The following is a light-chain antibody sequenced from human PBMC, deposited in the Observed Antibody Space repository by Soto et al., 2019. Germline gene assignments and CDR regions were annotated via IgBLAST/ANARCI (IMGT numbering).Light chain of an antibody. J-gene: IGKJ4*01. CDR3: QQYGTSPLT. V-gene: IGKV3-20*01. Sequence: EIVLTQSPRTLSLSPGESATLSCTASQSVRSNSLAWYQQKPGQAPRLLMFGASGRATGTPPRFSGRGSGTEFPLTISRLEPEDFAVYYCQQYGTSPLTFGGGTKVDI. CDR1: QSVRSNS. CDR2: GAS.